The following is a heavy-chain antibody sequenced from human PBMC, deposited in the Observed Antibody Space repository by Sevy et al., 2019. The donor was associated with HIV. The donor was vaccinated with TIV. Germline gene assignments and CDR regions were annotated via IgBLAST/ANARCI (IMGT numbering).Heavy chain of an antibody. Sequence: VGSLRLSCAASGFTFSSYWMHWVRQAPGKGLVWVSRIDSDGSSTSYADSVKGRFTISRDNAKNTLYLQMNSLRAEDKAVYYLARGGGGSSGWLRLPFDNWGQGTLVTVSS. V-gene: IGHV3-74*01. D-gene: IGHD6-19*01. J-gene: IGHJ4*02. CDR1: GFTFSSYW. CDR3: ARGGGGSSGWLRLPFDN. CDR2: IDSDGSST.